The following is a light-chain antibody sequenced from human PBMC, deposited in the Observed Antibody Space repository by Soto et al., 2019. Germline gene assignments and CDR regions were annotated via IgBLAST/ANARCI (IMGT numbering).Light chain of an antibody. CDR2: DAS. CDR3: QQYNLA. V-gene: IGKV1-5*01. J-gene: IGKJ1*01. CDR1: QNINNW. Sequence: DIQMTQSPSTLSASVGDRVTITCRASQNINNWLAWYQHKPGKAPKILIYDASTLESGVPSRFSGSGSGTEFTLTISSLQHDDFATYYCQQYNLAFAQGTKV.